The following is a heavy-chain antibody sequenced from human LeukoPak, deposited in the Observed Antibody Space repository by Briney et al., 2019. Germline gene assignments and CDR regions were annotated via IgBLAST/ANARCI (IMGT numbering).Heavy chain of an antibody. D-gene: IGHD6-13*01. CDR3: ARANSSSWYWVQH. V-gene: IGHV5-51*01. Sequence: GESLKISWNSSGYIYTSYWIGWVRQMPGKGLEWMGIIYPGDSDTRYSPSFQGQVTISADKSISTAYLQWSSLKASDTAMYYCARANSSSWYWVQHWGQGTLVTVSS. J-gene: IGHJ1*01. CDR1: GYIYTSYW. CDR2: IYPGDSDT.